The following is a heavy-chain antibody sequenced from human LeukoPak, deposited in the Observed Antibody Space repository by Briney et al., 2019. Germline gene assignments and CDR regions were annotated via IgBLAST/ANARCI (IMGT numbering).Heavy chain of an antibody. J-gene: IGHJ4*02. CDR1: GYTFTSYG. Sequence: ASVKVSCKASGYTFTSYGISWVRQAPGQGLEWMGWISAYNGNTNYAQKLQGRVTMTTDTSTSTAYMELRSLRSDDTAVYYCARNRGNFYDSSGLDDWGQGTLVTVSS. CDR2: ISAYNGNT. V-gene: IGHV1-18*01. D-gene: IGHD3-22*01. CDR3: ARNRGNFYDSSGLDD.